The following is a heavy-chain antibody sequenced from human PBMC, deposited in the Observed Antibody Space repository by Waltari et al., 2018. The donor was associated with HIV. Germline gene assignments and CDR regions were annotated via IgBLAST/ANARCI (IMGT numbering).Heavy chain of an antibody. CDR1: GGTFSSYA. CDR2: IIPIFGTA. J-gene: IGHJ4*02. D-gene: IGHD3-22*01. CDR3: ARGQYYYDSSGLTPFDY. Sequence: QVQLVQSGAEGKKPGSSVKVSCKASGGTFSSYAISWVRQAPGQGLEWMGGIIPIFGTANYAQKFQGRVTITADESTSTAYMELSSLRSEDTAVYYCARGQYYYDSSGLTPFDYWGQGTLVTVSS. V-gene: IGHV1-69*01.